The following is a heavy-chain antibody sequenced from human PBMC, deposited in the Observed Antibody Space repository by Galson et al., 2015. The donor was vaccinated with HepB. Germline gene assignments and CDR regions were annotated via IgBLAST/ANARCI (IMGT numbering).Heavy chain of an antibody. J-gene: IGHJ2*01. V-gene: IGHV3-23*01. CDR3: ARADIVLMVYARYGWYFDL. Sequence: SLRLSCAASGFTFSSYAMSWVRQAPGKGLEWVSAISGSGGSTYYADSVKGRFTISRDNAKNSLYLQMNSLRAEDTAVYYCARADIVLMVYARYGWYFDLWGRGTLVTVSS. CDR1: GFTFSSYA. CDR2: ISGSGGST. D-gene: IGHD2-8*01.